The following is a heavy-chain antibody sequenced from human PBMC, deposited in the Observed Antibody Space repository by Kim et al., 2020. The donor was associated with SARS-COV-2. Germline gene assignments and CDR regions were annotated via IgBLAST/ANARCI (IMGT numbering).Heavy chain of an antibody. Sequence: ASVKVSCKASGYTFTSYDINWVRQATGQGLEWMGWMNPNSGNTGYAQKFQGRVTMTRNTSISTAYMELSSLRSEDTAVYYCARGYGSGSYYDDNGYYYGMDVWGQGTTVTVSS. CDR3: ARGYGSGSYYDDNGYYYGMDV. V-gene: IGHV1-8*01. J-gene: IGHJ6*02. CDR2: MNPNSGNT. CDR1: GYTFTSYD. D-gene: IGHD3-10*01.